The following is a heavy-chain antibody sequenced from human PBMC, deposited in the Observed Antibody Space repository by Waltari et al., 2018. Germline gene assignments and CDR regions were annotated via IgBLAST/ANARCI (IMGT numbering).Heavy chain of an antibody. CDR2: INPDGRTT. CDR3: TRGGNYYFDY. D-gene: IGHD5-12*01. Sequence: EVQLVESGGGLLQPGGSLRLSCAASGFTFSSSWIHWVRQPPGKGLGGVSRINPDGRTTNYADSVRGRFTISRDNAQNTVYLEMNSLRAEDTAVYFCTRGGNYYFDYWGRGTLVTVSS. CDR1: GFTFSSSW. V-gene: IGHV3-74*01. J-gene: IGHJ4*02.